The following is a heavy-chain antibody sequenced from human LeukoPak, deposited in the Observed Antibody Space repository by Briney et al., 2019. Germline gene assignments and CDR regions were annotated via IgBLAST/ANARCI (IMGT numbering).Heavy chain of an antibody. V-gene: IGHV4-30-2*01. CDR3: ASGGYSYGFDY. Sequence: PSETLSLTCSVSGGSISSGGYSWSWIRQPPGKGLEWIGYIYHNGNTYYSPSLKSRVTISVDRSKNQLSLKLSSVTAADTAMYYCASGGYSYGFDYWGQGTLVTVSS. D-gene: IGHD5-18*01. J-gene: IGHJ4*02. CDR2: IYHNGNT. CDR1: GGSISSGGYS.